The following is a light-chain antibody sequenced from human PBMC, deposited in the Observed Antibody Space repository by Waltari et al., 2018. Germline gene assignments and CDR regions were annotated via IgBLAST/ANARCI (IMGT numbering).Light chain of an antibody. V-gene: IGKV1-5*03. J-gene: IGKJ1*01. CDR2: QAS. Sequence: DIQMTQSPSSLSASVGDRVTITCRASESISSRLAWYQQKPGKVPTLLISQASNLESGVPRRCSGSGSGTEFTLTISSLQPDDFATYYCQEYDDYQWMFGQGTRVQIK. CDR3: QEYDDYQWM. CDR1: ESISSR.